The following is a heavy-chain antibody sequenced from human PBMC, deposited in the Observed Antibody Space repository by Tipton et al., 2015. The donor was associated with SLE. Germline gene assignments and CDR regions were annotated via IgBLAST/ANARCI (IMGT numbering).Heavy chain of an antibody. D-gene: IGHD2-8*01. CDR2: INHSGST. CDR1: GGSFSDYS. CDR3: ARDCTTGACYTTSFDY. J-gene: IGHJ4*02. Sequence: LRLSCAVYGGSFSDYSWSWIRQPPGKGLEWIGEINHSGSTNYNPSLKSRVTISIDTSKNQFSLRLSSVTAADTAVYYCARDCTTGACYTTSFDYWGQGTLVTVSP. V-gene: IGHV4-34*01.